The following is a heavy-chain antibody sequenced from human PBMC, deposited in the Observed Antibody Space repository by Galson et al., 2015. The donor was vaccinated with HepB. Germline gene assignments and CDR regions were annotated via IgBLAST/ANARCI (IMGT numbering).Heavy chain of an antibody. V-gene: IGHV1-2*04. CDR3: ARAWYDILTGHGTPMAGGYYYGMDV. J-gene: IGHJ6*02. D-gene: IGHD3-9*01. CDR1: GYTFTGYH. CDR2: INPNSGGT. Sequence: SVKVSCKASGYTFTGYHMHWVRQAPGQGLEWMGWINPNSGGTNYAQKFQGWVTMTRDTSISTANMELSRLRSDDTAVYYCARAWYDILTGHGTPMAGGYYYGMDVWGQGTTVTVSS.